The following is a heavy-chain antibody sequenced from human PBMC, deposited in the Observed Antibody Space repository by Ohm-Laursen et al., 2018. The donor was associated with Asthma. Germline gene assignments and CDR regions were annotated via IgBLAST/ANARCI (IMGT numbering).Heavy chain of an antibody. CDR3: AGGYSYGTLDY. J-gene: IGHJ4*02. D-gene: IGHD5-18*01. V-gene: IGHV3-9*01. CDR1: GFSFHEYA. CDR2: ISWNSGSI. Sequence: SLRLSCAASGFSFHEYAMHWVRQSPGKGLEWVSGISWNSGSIGYADSVKGRFTISRDNAKKSLYLQMNSLRAEDTAVYYCAGGYSYGTLDYWGQGTLVTVSS.